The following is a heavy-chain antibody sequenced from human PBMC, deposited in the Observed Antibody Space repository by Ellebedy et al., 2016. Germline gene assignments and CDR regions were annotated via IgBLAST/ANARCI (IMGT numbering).Heavy chain of an antibody. D-gene: IGHD3-22*01. J-gene: IGHJ3*02. Sequence: SETLSLTXTVSGYSISSGGYYWSWIRQPPGKGLEWIGYIYHSGSTYYNPSLKSRVTISVDRSKNQFSLKLSSVTAADTAVYYCARAGHGGYYGDAFDIWGQGTMVTVSS. V-gene: IGHV4-30-2*01. CDR3: ARAGHGGYYGDAFDI. CDR2: IYHSGST. CDR1: GYSISSGGYY.